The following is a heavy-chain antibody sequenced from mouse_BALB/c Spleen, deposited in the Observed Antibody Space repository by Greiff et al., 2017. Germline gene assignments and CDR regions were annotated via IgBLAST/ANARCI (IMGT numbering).Heavy chain of an antibody. J-gene: IGHJ1*01. CDR1: GYTFTSYW. D-gene: IGHD1-2*01. V-gene: IGHV1S132*01. CDR2: IFPGTGTT. Sequence: VQLVESGAELVKPGASVKLSCKTSGYTFTSYWIQWVKQRPGQGLGWIGEIFPGTGTTYYNEKFKGKATLTIDTSSSTAYMQLSSLTSEDSAVYFCARLLRPYWYFDVWGAGTTVTVSS. CDR3: ARLLRPYWYFDV.